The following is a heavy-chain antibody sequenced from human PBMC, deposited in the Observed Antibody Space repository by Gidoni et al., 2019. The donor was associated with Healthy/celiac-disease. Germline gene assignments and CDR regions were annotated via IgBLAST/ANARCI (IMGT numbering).Heavy chain of an antibody. CDR2: VGGSGGST. CDR3: ATPGCTGGVCFP. D-gene: IGHD2-8*02. Sequence: VQLLVSGGVLVQAGGSLRISSAAAGSTFSSYFIGWVRQAPGQGLSWVSAVGGSGGSTYYADSVKGRFTISRDNSKDTLYLQMNSLRAEDTAVYYCATPGCTGGVCFPWGQGTLVTVSS. J-gene: IGHJ5*02. CDR1: GSTFSSYF. V-gene: IGHV3-23*01.